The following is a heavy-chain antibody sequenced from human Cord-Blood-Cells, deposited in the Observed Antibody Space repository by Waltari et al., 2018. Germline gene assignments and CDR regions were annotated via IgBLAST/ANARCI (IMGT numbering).Heavy chain of an antibody. J-gene: IGHJ4*02. Sequence: QLQLQESGPGLVKPSETLSLTCTVSGGSISSSSYYWGWIRQPPGKGLAWIGSIYYSGTTYYNPSRKSGVTISVDTSKSQFSLKLSSVAAADTAVYYCARHGSGKIYDSSGYYYFDYWGQGTLVTVSS. V-gene: IGHV4-39*01. CDR3: ARHGSGKIYDSSGYYYFDY. CDR2: IYYSGTT. D-gene: IGHD3-22*01. CDR1: GGSISSSSYY.